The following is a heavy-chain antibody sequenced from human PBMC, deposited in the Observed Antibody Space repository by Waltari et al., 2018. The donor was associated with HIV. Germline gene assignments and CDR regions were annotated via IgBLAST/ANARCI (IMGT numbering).Heavy chain of an antibody. Sequence: QVHLVQSGGEVKQPGASVKVTCKASGYTFGTNGIPWVRQAPGRGFEWVGSASDDNVNVDYEQMWQGRVSMSADRSTNSALLEVKSLRSEDTAVYYCAREDLTTSSWHLDHWGQGTLVTVSS. CDR1: GYTFGTNG. D-gene: IGHD6-13*01. J-gene: IGHJ4*02. CDR2: ASDDNVNV. V-gene: IGHV1-18*01. CDR3: AREDLTTSSWHLDH.